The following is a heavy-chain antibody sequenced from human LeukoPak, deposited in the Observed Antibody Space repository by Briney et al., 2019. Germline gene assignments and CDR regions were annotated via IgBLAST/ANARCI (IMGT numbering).Heavy chain of an antibody. J-gene: IGHJ4*02. CDR3: RTGGGEWVFHQSYY. CDR1: GGSFSSGSYY. Sequence: PSETVSLTCTVSGGSFSSGSYYWSWIRQPAGKGLEWFGRIYTSGSTNYNPSLKSRVTISVETSKNQFSLKLSAVTAADTAVYFWRTGGGEWVFHQSYYCGQGCLVTVSS. CDR2: IYTSGST. D-gene: IGHD2-21*01. V-gene: IGHV4-61*02.